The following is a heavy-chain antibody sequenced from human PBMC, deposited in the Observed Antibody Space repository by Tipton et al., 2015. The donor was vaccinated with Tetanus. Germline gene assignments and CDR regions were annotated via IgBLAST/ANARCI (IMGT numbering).Heavy chain of an antibody. CDR1: GFTFSDYE. Sequence: SLRLSCAASGFTFSDYEMNWVRQAPGKGLEWVAYIGGSGRTIFYADSVKGRFTISRDNAKNSLFLQMNSLRAEDTAVYYCARDKTRYDVLTGYYPFGFWGQGTLVTVSS. CDR3: ARDKTRYDVLTGYYPFGF. V-gene: IGHV3-48*03. CDR2: IGGSGRTI. J-gene: IGHJ4*02. D-gene: IGHD3-9*01.